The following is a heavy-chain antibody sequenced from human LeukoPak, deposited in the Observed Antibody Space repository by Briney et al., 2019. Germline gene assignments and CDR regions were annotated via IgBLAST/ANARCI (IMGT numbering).Heavy chain of an antibody. V-gene: IGHV3-23*01. D-gene: IGHD1-1*01. CDR3: AKSLFTSATGTGRAFHI. CDR1: GFTFSKFP. Sequence: PGGSLRLSCAASGFTFSKFPMGWVRQAPGRGLEWVSAISASGDVTFYADSLRVRFTISRDNSKSTLYLQMNGLRAEDTAIFYCAKSLFTSATGTGRAFHIWGQGTRVTVSS. J-gene: IGHJ3*02. CDR2: ISASGDVT.